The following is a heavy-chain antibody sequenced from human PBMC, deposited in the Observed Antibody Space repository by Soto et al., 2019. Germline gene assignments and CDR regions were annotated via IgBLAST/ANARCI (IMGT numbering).Heavy chain of an antibody. CDR1: GFTFSTYS. CDR2: TSNDGSYM. V-gene: IGHV3-21*01. Sequence: EVQLLESGGGLVKPGGSLRLSCAASGFTFSTYSMNWVRQAPGKGLEWVSSTSNDGSYMYYIDSVKGRFTISRDNAKNSLYLQMNSLRAEDTAVYYCARERGPMDDWGHGTTVTVSS. CDR3: ARERGPMDD. J-gene: IGHJ6*02.